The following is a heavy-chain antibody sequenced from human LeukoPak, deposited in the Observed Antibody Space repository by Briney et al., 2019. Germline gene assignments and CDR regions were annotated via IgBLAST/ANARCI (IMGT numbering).Heavy chain of an antibody. Sequence: ASVKVSCKASGGTFSSYAISGVRQAPGQGLEWMGGIIPIFGTANYAQKFQGRVTITADKSTSTAYKELSSLRSDDTAVYCCTSILALDIWGQGTMVTVSS. CDR1: GGTFSSYA. CDR2: IIPIFGTA. J-gene: IGHJ3*02. CDR3: TSILALDI. V-gene: IGHV1-69*06.